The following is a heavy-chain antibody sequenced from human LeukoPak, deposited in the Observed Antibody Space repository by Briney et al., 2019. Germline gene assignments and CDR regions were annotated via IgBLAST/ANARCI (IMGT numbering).Heavy chain of an antibody. D-gene: IGHD5-18*01. Sequence: SETLSLTCAVCGGSFSGYYWSWIRQPPGKGLEWIGEINHSGSTNYNASLKSRVTVSVDSSKNQFSLRLSSVTAADTAVYYCAPRSDIGHSYGYGKWFDPWGQGTRVTVSS. CDR2: INHSGST. J-gene: IGHJ5*02. V-gene: IGHV4-34*01. CDR1: GGSFSGYY. CDR3: APRSDIGHSYGYGKWFDP.